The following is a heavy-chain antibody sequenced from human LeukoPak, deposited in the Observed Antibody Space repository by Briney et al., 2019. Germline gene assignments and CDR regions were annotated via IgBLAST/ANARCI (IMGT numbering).Heavy chain of an antibody. J-gene: IGHJ4*02. D-gene: IGHD5-12*01. V-gene: IGHV1-18*01. CDR2: ISAYNGDT. CDR1: GYSFGSYG. CDR3: ARVGYGGYGVLDC. Sequence: GASVKVSCKASGYSFGSYGISWVRQAPGQGLEWMGWISAYNGDTNSAQKVQGRVTMTTDTSTSTAYMELRRLRSDDTAVYYCARVGYGGYGVLDCWGQGTLVTISS.